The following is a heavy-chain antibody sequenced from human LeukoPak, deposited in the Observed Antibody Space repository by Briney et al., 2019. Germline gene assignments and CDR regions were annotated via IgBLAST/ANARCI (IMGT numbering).Heavy chain of an antibody. J-gene: IGHJ4*02. Sequence: PGGSLRLSCAASGFTFSSYAMSWVRQAPGKGLEWGSAISGSVGSTYYADSVKGRFTISRDNSKNTLYLQMNSLRAEDTAVYYCASDRASYYYGSGSYYSPYWGQGTLVTVSS. D-gene: IGHD3-10*01. CDR2: ISGSVGST. CDR3: ASDRASYYYGSGSYYSPY. CDR1: GFTFSSYA. V-gene: IGHV3-23*01.